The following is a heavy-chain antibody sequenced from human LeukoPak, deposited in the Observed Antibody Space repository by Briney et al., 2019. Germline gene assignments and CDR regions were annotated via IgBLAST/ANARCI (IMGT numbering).Heavy chain of an antibody. CDR3: ARRNRICGGDCYAFDI. V-gene: IGHV3-48*01. J-gene: IGHJ3*02. Sequence: PGGSLRLSCAASGFTFSSYSMNWVRQAPGKGLEWVSYISSSSSTIYYADSVKGRFTISRDNAKNSLYLQMNSLRAEDTAVYYCARRNRICGGDCYAFDIWGQGTMVTVSS. D-gene: IGHD2-21*02. CDR2: ISSSSSTI. CDR1: GFTFSSYS.